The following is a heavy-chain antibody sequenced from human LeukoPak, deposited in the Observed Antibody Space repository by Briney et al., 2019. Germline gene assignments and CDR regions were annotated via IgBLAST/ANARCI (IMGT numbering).Heavy chain of an antibody. CDR3: ARGSPRGRITMVRVMSY. J-gene: IGHJ4*02. Sequence: PGGSLRLSCAASGFTFSSYSMNWVRQAPGKGLEWVSSISSSSSYIYYADSVKGRFTISRDNAKNSLYLQMNSLRAEDTAVYYCARGSPRGRITMVRVMSYWGQGTLVTVSS. D-gene: IGHD3-10*01. CDR2: ISSSSSYI. CDR1: GFTFSSYS. V-gene: IGHV3-21*01.